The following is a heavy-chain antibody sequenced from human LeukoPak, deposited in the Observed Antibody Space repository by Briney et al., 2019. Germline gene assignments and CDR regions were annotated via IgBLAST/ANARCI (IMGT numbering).Heavy chain of an antibody. V-gene: IGHV3-33*01. Sequence: GGSLRLSCAASGFTFSSYGMHWVRQAPGKGLEWVALIWYDGSNNYYADSVKGRFTVSRDNSKNTLYLQMNSLRAEDTAVYYCAREIYSYGRYFDYWGQGTLVTVSS. CDR2: IWYDGSNN. CDR3: AREIYSYGRYFDY. J-gene: IGHJ4*02. CDR1: GFTFSSYG. D-gene: IGHD5-18*01.